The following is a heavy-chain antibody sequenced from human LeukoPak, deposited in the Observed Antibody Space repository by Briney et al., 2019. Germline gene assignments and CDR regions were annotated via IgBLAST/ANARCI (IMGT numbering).Heavy chain of an antibody. CDR1: GYSISSGYY. J-gene: IGHJ4*02. CDR2: INDSGNT. CDR3: ARDDTKRELRKGFDY. V-gene: IGHV4-38-2*02. D-gene: IGHD1-7*01. Sequence: VKPSETLSLTCTVSGYSISSGYYWGWLRQPPGKGLEWIGSINDSGNTYYNPSLKSRVTISVDTSKNQFSLKLSSVTAADTAVYYCARDDTKRELRKGFDYWGQGALVTVPS.